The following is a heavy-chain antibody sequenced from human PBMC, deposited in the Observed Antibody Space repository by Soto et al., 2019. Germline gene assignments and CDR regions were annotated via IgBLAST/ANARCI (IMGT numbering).Heavy chain of an antibody. Sequence: GGSLRLSCAASGFTFSSYAMSWVRQAPGKGLEWVSAISGSGGSTYYADSVKGRFTISRDNSKNTRYLQMNSLRAEDTAVYYCASSYGDPHLFYYMDVWGKGTTVTVSS. CDR3: ASSYGDPHLFYYMDV. D-gene: IGHD4-17*01. J-gene: IGHJ6*03. CDR2: ISGSGGST. V-gene: IGHV3-23*01. CDR1: GFTFSSYA.